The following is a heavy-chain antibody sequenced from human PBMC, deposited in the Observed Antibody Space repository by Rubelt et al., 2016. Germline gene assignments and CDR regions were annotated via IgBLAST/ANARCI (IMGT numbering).Heavy chain of an antibody. CDR1: DDSISSSSYY. CDR3: AGAPVTGTHHDGFHI. J-gene: IGHJ3*02. V-gene: IGHV4-39*07. D-gene: IGHD4-17*01. Sequence: QLQLQESGPGLVKPSETLSLICSVSDDSISSSSYYWGWIRQPPGKGLEWVGCIYYSGSTYYNPPLKSRVTLSVDTSKNQCSLGLSSVSAADTSVYYCAGAPVTGTHHDGFHIWGQGTVVTVSS. CDR2: IYYSGST.